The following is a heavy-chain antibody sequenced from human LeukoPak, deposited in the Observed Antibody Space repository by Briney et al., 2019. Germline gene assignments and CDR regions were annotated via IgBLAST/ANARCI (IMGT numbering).Heavy chain of an antibody. D-gene: IGHD3-3*01. CDR1: GFTFSSYA. Sequence: GGSLRLSCAASGFTFSSYAMSWVRQAPEKGLEWVATISGSGGGTYYADSVRGRFTISRDDAKNSLYLQMNSLRAEDTAVYYCARLDFWSGYLDYWGQGTPVTVSS. V-gene: IGHV3-23*01. CDR3: ARLDFWSGYLDY. J-gene: IGHJ4*02. CDR2: ISGSGGGT.